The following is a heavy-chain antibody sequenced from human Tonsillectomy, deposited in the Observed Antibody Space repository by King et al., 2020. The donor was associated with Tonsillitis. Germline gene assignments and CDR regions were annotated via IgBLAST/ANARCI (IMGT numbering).Heavy chain of an antibody. J-gene: IGHJ4*02. CDR3: ARENYYHSSGYFDF. CDR1: GFTFSSNA. D-gene: IGHD3-22*01. V-gene: IGHV3-30*10. CDR2: ISYDGSIK. Sequence: VQLVESGGGVVQPGRSLRLSCAASGFTFSSNAMHWVRQAPGKGLEWVAVISYDGSIKYYTDSGKGRFTISRDNSRKTLYLQMNSLGAEDTALYYCARENYYHSSGYFDFWGQGTLVTVSS.